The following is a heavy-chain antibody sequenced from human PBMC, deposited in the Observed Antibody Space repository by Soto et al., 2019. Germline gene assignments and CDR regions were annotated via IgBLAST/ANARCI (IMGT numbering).Heavy chain of an antibody. Sequence: VGSLRLSCAASGFTFSSYEMSWVRQAPGKGLEWVSYISSSGSTIYYADSVKGRFTISRDNSKNTLYLQMNSLRAEDTAVYYCAKSGQNYYYYGMDVWGQGTTVTVSS. CDR3: AKSGQNYYYYGMDV. CDR2: ISSSGSTI. J-gene: IGHJ6*02. V-gene: IGHV3-48*03. CDR1: GFTFSSYE. D-gene: IGHD3-10*01.